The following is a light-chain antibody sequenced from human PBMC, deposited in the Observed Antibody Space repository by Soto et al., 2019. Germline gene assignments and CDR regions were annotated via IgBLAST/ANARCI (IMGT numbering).Light chain of an antibody. V-gene: IGLV2-14*01. CDR3: SSYTGSTSYV. CDR1: CSDVGGYNY. Sequence: QSVLTQPASVSGSPGQSITISCTGTCSDVGGYNYVSWYQQEPGKAPKLMIYDVTYRPSGVSNRFSGSKSDNTASLTISGFQAEDEADYYCSSYTGSTSYVFGTGTKVTVL. J-gene: IGLJ1*01. CDR2: DVT.